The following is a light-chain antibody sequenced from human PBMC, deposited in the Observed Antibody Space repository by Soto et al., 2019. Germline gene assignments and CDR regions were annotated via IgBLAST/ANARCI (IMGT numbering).Light chain of an antibody. CDR3: SSYAGSKGV. Sequence: QSALTQPPSASGSPGQSVTISCTGTSSDVGGYNYVSWYQQHPGKAPTLMIYEVSKRPSVVPDRFSGSKSGNTASLTVSGLQAEDEADYYCSSYAGSKGVFGGGTKLTVL. CDR1: SSDVGGYNY. V-gene: IGLV2-8*01. J-gene: IGLJ2*01. CDR2: EVS.